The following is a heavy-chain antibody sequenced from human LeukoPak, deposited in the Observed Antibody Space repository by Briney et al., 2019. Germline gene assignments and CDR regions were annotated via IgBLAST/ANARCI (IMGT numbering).Heavy chain of an antibody. CDR2: ISISGTTI. V-gene: IGHV3-11*01. J-gene: IGHJ6*02. Sequence: GGSLRLSCAASGFTFSDYYMNWIRQAPGKGLEWVSYISISGTTIYYADSVKGRFTISRDNAKNSLYLQMNSLRAEDTAVYYCARDYWWVAAAGTSQDYYYYGMDVWGQGTTVTVSS. D-gene: IGHD6-13*01. CDR3: ARDYWWVAAAGTSQDYYYYGMDV. CDR1: GFTFSDYY.